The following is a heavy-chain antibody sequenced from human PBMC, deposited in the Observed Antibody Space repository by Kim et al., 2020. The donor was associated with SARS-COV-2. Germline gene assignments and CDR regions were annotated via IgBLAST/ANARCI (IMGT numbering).Heavy chain of an antibody. CDR3: AKWTDS. V-gene: IGHV3-23*01. J-gene: IGHJ4*02. CDR1: GFTFSNYA. Sequence: GGSLRLSCAASGFTFSNYAMTWVRQAPGKGLEWVSVISDSGGSTYYADSVKGRFTISRDNSKNTLYLQMNSLRAEETAIYSCAKWTDSWGEGTLATVSS. CDR2: ISDSGGST.